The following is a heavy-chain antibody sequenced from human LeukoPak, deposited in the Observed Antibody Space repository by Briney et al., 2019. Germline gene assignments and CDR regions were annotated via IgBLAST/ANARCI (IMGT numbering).Heavy chain of an antibody. J-gene: IGHJ6*02. D-gene: IGHD1-7*01. V-gene: IGHV3-15*04. CDR3: TTDEDWNYARKDV. Sequence: PGGSLRLSCAASGFTFNYAWMSWVRQVPGKGLEWVGQTVSEIDGGTTDYATPVRGRFTISRDDSKSTLYLQMNSLKIEDTAVYYCTTDEDWNYARKDVWGQGATVIVSS. CDR2: TVSEIDGGTT. CDR1: GFTFNYAW.